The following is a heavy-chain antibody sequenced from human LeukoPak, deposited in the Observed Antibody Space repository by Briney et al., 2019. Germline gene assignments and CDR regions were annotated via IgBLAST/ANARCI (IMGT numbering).Heavy chain of an antibody. CDR3: ARLSTDGRGYYGMDV. V-gene: IGHV5-51*01. D-gene: IGHD5-24*01. CDR2: IYPGDSDT. Sequence: GESLKISCKGSGYLFSSFWIGWVRQMPGKGLEWMGIIYPGDSDTRYSPSFQGQVTISADKSISTAYLQWSSLKASDTAMYYCARLSTDGRGYYGMDVWGQGTTVTVSS. J-gene: IGHJ6*02. CDR1: GYLFSSFW.